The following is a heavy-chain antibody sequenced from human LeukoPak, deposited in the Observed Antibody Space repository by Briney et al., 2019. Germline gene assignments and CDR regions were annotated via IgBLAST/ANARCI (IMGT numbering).Heavy chain of an antibody. V-gene: IGHV3-21*01. Sequence: GGSLRLSCAASGFTSSSYSMNWVRQAPGKGLEWVSSISSSSSYIYYADSVKGRFTISRDNAKNSLYLQMNSLRAEDTAVYYCARDKNLWFGELSDPFYYYGMDVWGKGTTVTVSS. J-gene: IGHJ6*04. D-gene: IGHD3-10*01. CDR3: ARDKNLWFGELSDPFYYYGMDV. CDR1: GFTSSSYS. CDR2: ISSSSSYI.